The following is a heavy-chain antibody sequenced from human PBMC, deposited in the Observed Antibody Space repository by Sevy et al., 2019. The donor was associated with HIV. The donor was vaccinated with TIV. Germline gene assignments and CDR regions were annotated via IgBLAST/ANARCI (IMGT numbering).Heavy chain of an antibody. J-gene: IGHJ6*03. D-gene: IGHD4-17*01. CDR1: GGTFSSYA. V-gene: IGHV1-69*06. CDR3: ASRTNDYGDFDYYYYYYMDV. CDR2: IIPIFGTA. Sequence: ASVKVSCKASGGTFSSYAISWVRQAPGQGLEWMGGIIPIFGTANYAQKFQGSVTITADKSTSTAYMELSSLRSEDTAVYYSASRTNDYGDFDYYYYYYMDVWGKGTTVTVSS.